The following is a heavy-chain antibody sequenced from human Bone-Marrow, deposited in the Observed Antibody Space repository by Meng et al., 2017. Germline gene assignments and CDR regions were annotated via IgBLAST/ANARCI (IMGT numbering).Heavy chain of an antibody. V-gene: IGHV3-23*01. D-gene: IGHD3-10*01. J-gene: IGHJ4*02. CDR2: LSGGGFTT. CDR1: GFSFSSYA. CDR3: AKYSYGLGDYLDY. Sequence: RVLEVGGCVVQPGGSLRLSCAASGFSFSSYAMSWVRHSPGKGLEWVSALSGGGFTTYYADSVKGRFAISRHNSKNTLYLQMNSLRAEDTALYYCAKYSYGLGDYLDYWGQGALVTVSS.